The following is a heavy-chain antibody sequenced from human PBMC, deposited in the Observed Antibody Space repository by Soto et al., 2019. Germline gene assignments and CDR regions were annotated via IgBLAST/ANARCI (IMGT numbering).Heavy chain of an antibody. J-gene: IGHJ6*02. CDR3: ASHFTGVLVLGTSPPGGDNFGWDV. D-gene: IGHD2-8*02. V-gene: IGHV1-69*02. CDR1: GGTFSRYT. CDR2: IIPIVEIP. Sequence: QVQLVQSGAEVKKPGSSVKVSCKASGGTFSRYTFTWVRQAPGQGLEWMGRIIPIVEIPNYAQKFQGRVTITADKSTSTAYMELSRLTSDDTAVYYCASHFTGVLVLGTSPPGGDNFGWDVWGQGTTVSVS.